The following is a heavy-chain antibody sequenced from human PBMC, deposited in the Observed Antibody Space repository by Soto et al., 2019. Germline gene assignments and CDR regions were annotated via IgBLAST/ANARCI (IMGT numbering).Heavy chain of an antibody. V-gene: IGHV1-2*02. D-gene: IGHD3-3*01. J-gene: IGHJ6*02. CDR3: ARGSRYDFWSGYYPPLGEYYYYYGMDV. CDR1: GYTFTGYY. Sequence: ASVKVSCKASGYTFTGYYMHWVRQAPGQGLEWMGWINPNSGGTNYAQKFQGRVTMTGDTSISTAYMELSRLRSDDTAVYYCARGSRYDFWSGYYPPLGEYYYYYGMDVWGQGTTVTVSS. CDR2: INPNSGGT.